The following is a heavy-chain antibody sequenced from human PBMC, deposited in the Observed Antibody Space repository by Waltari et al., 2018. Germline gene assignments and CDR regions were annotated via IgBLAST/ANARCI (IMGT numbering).Heavy chain of an antibody. CDR2: ISSSSNYI. Sequence: EVQLVESGGGLVKPGGSLRLSCSAPGFTFSGSSMNWFRQAPGKGLEWVSSISSSSNYIYYADSVKGRFTIFRDNAKHSLFLQMNSLRAEDTAVYYCARDFTSWGFDYWGQGTLVTVSS. CDR1: GFTFSGSS. V-gene: IGHV3-21*01. D-gene: IGHD2-2*01. J-gene: IGHJ4*02. CDR3: ARDFTSWGFDY.